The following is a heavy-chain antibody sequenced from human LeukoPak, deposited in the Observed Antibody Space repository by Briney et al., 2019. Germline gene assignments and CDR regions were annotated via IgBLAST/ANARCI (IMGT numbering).Heavy chain of an antibody. CDR2: IYHSGSI. J-gene: IGHJ6*02. CDR3: ARITGYYGMDV. V-gene: IGHV4-28*02. D-gene: IGHD1-14*01. Sequence: EWIGYIYHSGSIYYNPSLKSRVTMSVDTSKNQFSLKLSSVTAVDTAVCYCARITGYYGMDVWGQGTTVTVSS.